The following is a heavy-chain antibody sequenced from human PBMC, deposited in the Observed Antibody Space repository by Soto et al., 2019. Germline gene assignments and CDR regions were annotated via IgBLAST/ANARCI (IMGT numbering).Heavy chain of an antibody. CDR1: GFTLSSFS. D-gene: IGHD3-16*02. Sequence: GGSLRLSCVASGFTLSSFSMSWVRHTPGKGLEWVSSITTGNDYISYADSVKGRFTISRDNSKNTLYLQMNSLRAEDTAVYYCAKEGSYPSLPDYWGQGTLVTVSS. J-gene: IGHJ4*02. CDR2: ITTGNDYI. V-gene: IGHV3-21*04. CDR3: AKEGSYPSLPDY.